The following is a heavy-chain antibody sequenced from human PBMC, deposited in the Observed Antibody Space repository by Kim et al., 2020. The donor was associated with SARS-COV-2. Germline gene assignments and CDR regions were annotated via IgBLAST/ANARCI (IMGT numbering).Heavy chain of an antibody. CDR1: GFTFSSYA. J-gene: IGHJ4*02. CDR3: AKEGNSSGWYSFCYFDY. D-gene: IGHD6-19*01. V-gene: IGHV3-23*01. Sequence: GGSLRLSCAASGFTFSSYAMSWVRQAPGKGLEWVSAISGSGGSTYYADSVKGRFTISRDNSKNTLYLQMNSLRAEDTAVYYCAKEGNSSGWYSFCYFDYWGQGTLVTVSS. CDR2: ISGSGGST.